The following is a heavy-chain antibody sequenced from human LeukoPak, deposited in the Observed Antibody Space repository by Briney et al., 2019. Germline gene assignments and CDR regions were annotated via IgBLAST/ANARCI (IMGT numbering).Heavy chain of an antibody. CDR2: IYTSGST. CDR3: ARGYPGGGDAFDI. V-gene: IGHV4-61*02. J-gene: IGHJ3*02. D-gene: IGHD2-8*02. Sequence: SETLSLTSTVSGGSISSGSYYWSWIRQPAGKGLEWTGRIYTSGSTNYNPSFKSRLTISVDTSKNQFSLKLSSVTAADTAVYYCARGYPGGGDAFDIWGQGTMVTVSS. CDR1: GGSISSGSYY.